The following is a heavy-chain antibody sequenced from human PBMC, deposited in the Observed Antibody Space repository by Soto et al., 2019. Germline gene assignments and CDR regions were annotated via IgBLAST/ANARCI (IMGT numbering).Heavy chain of an antibody. D-gene: IGHD6-19*01. J-gene: IGHJ4*02. V-gene: IGHV1-69*13. Sequence: SVKVSCKASGGTFSSYAISWVRQAPGQGLEWMGGIIPIFGTANYAQKFQGRVTITADESTSTAYMELGSLRSEDTAVYYCARSRVSSGWTDYWGQGTLVTVSS. CDR1: GGTFSSYA. CDR2: IIPIFGTA. CDR3: ARSRVSSGWTDY.